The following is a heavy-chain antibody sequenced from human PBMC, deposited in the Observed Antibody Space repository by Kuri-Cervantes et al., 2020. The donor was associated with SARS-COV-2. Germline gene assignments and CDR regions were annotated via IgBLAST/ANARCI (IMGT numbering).Heavy chain of an antibody. Sequence: ESLKISCTVSGGSISSSSYYWGWIRQPPGKGLEWIGSIYYSGSTNYNPSLKSRVTISVDTSKNQFSLKLSSVTAADTAVYYCARGPLYYYGSGSFKASLDYYYYGMDVWGQGTTVTVSS. D-gene: IGHD3-10*01. CDR3: ARGPLYYYGSGSFKASLDYYYYGMDV. J-gene: IGHJ6*02. CDR1: GGSISSSSYY. CDR2: IYYSGST. V-gene: IGHV4-39*07.